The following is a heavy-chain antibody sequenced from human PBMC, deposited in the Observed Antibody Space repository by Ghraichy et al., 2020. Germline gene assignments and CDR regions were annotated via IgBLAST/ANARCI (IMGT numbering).Heavy chain of an antibody. CDR3: ARVLWGYYYGSGSYYPDY. Sequence: ASVKVSCKASGYTFTSYGISWVRQAPGQGLEWMGWISAYNGNTNYAQKLQGRVTMTTDTSTSTAYMELRSLRSDDTAVYYCARVLWGYYYGSGSYYPDYWGQGTLVTVSS. V-gene: IGHV1-18*01. D-gene: IGHD3-10*01. CDR1: GYTFTSYG. CDR2: ISAYNGNT. J-gene: IGHJ4*01.